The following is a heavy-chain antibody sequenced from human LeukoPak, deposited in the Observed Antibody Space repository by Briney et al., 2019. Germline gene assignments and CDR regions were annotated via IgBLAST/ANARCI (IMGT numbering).Heavy chain of an antibody. CDR3: ARIEGGHFYYFDY. CDR1: GGSISSSSYY. Sequence: PSETLSLTCTVSGGSISSSSYYWGWIRQLPGKGLEWIGSIYYSGSTYYNPSLKSRVTISVDTSKNQFSLKLSSVTAADTAVYYCARIEGGHFYYFDYWGQGTLVTVSS. J-gene: IGHJ4*02. CDR2: IYYSGST. D-gene: IGHD3-16*01. V-gene: IGHV4-39*01.